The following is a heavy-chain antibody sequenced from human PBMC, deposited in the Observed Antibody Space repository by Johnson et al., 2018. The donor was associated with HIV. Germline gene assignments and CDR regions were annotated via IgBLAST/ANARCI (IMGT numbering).Heavy chain of an antibody. CDR1: GFTFSSYD. CDR2: IGTAGDT. CDR3: GKDDLGWELSHDDAFDI. V-gene: IGHV3-13*01. D-gene: IGHD1-26*01. J-gene: IGHJ3*02. Sequence: VQLVESGGGLVQPGGSLRLSCAASGFTFSSYDMHWVRQATGKGLEWVAAIGTAGDTYYPGSVKGRCTIPRDNSKNTLYLQMNSLRAEDTAVYYCGKDDLGWELSHDDAFDIWGQGTMVIVSS.